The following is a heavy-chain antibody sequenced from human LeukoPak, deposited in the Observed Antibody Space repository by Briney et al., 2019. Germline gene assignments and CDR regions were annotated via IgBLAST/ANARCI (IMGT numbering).Heavy chain of an antibody. D-gene: IGHD6-13*01. CDR2: GST. J-gene: IGHJ4*02. Sequence: GSTNYNPSLSSRVTISVDTSKNQFSLKLSSVTAADTAVYYCARAPQYSSSWYAGYFDYWGQGTLVTVSS. CDR3: ARAPQYSSSWYAGYFDY. V-gene: IGHV4-59*01.